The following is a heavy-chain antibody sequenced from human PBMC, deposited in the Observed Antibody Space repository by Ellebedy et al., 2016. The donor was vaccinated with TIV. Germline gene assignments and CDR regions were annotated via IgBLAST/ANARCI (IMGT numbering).Heavy chain of an antibody. J-gene: IGHJ4*02. CDR3: AKGPGTASFFEY. CDR2: IYSGGNT. V-gene: IGHV3-53*05. CDR1: GFSVSSNY. D-gene: IGHD1-14*01. Sequence: GGSLRLXCAASGFSVSSNYMTWVRQAPGKGLEWVSLIYSGGNTNYADSVKGRFSISRDTSKNTLYLQMDSLRSEDTAVYYCAKGPGTASFFEYWGQGTLVTVSS.